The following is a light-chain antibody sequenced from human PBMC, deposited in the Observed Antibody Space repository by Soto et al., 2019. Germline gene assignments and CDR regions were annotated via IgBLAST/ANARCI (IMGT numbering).Light chain of an antibody. J-gene: IGKJ1*01. CDR3: QQYGSSPWWT. V-gene: IGKV3-20*01. Sequence: EIVLTQSPGTLSLSPGERATLSCRASQSVGSSHLAWYQQKPGQAPRLLIYGASSRATGIPDRFSGSGSGTDFTLTISRLEPEDVAVYYCQQYGSSPWWTFGQGTKVEIK. CDR2: GAS. CDR1: QSVGSSH.